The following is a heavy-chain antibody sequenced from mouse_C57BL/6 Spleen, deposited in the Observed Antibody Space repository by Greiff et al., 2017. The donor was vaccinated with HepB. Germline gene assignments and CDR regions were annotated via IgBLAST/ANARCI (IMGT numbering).Heavy chain of an antibody. Sequence: EVQLQESGPELVKPGDSVKISCKASGYSFTGYFMNWVMQSHGKSLEWIGRINPYNGDTFYNQKFKGKATLTVDKSSSTAHMELRSLTSEDSAVYYCARTTTVVEGYFDYWGQGTTLTVSS. J-gene: IGHJ2*01. D-gene: IGHD1-1*01. CDR1: GYSFTGYF. V-gene: IGHV1-20*01. CDR2: INPYNGDT. CDR3: ARTTTVVEGYFDY.